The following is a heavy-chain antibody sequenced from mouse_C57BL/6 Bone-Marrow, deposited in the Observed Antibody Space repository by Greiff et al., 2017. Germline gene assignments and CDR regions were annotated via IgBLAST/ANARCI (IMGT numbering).Heavy chain of an antibody. V-gene: IGHV14-4*01. CDR3: TLTTGGYFDV. CDR2: IDPENGDT. D-gene: IGHD1-1*01. Sequence: EVKLVESGAELVRPGASVKLSCTASGFNIKDDYLHWVKQRPEQGLEWIGWIDPENGDTEYASKFQGKATITADTSSNTAYLQLSSLTSEDTAVYYCTLTTGGYFDVWGTGTTVTVSS. J-gene: IGHJ1*03. CDR1: GFNIKDDY.